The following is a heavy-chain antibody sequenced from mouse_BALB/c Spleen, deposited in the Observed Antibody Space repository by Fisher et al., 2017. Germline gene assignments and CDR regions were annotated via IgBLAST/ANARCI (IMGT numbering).Heavy chain of an antibody. CDR3: ASLLLRAMDY. V-gene: IGHV5-12-1*01. Sequence: RFTISRDDAKNTLYLQMSSLKSEDTAMYYCASLLLRAMDYWGQGTSVTVSS. D-gene: IGHD1-1*01. J-gene: IGHJ4*01.